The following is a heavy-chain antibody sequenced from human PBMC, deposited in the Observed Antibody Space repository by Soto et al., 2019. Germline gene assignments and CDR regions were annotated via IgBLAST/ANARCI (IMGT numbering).Heavy chain of an antibody. Sequence: NPSETLALTCTVSGGSISSSSYYWGWIRQPPGKGLEWIGSIYYSGSTYYNPSLKSRVTISVDTSKNQFSLKLSSVTAADTAVYYCASPKIAFYNWFDPWGQGTLVT. CDR1: GGSISSSSYY. CDR3: ASPKIAFYNWFDP. D-gene: IGHD3-3*02. J-gene: IGHJ5*02. CDR2: IYYSGST. V-gene: IGHV4-39*01.